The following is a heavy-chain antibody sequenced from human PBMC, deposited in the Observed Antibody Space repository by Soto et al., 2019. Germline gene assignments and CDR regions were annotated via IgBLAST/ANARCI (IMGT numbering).Heavy chain of an antibody. CDR3: VKDDVSGIPFSDY. Sequence: EVQLLESGGGLVQPGGSLRLSCAASGFTFSNHDMTWVRQAPGKGLEWVSTIGDSGARTYYVDSVRGRLTISRDNSRNTLYLQMNDLRAEDTAVYYCVKDDVSGIPFSDYWGRGTLVTVSS. V-gene: IGHV3-23*01. J-gene: IGHJ4*02. D-gene: IGHD1-1*01. CDR2: IGDSGART. CDR1: GFTFSNHD.